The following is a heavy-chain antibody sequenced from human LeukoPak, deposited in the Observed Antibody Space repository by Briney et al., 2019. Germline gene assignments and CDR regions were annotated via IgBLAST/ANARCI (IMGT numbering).Heavy chain of an antibody. Sequence: KPSETLSLTCTVSGGSISSYYWSWIRQPPGKGLEWIGYIYYSGSTNYNPSLKSRVTISVDTSKNQFSLKLSSVTAADTAVYYCARVGVVIIRTRAFDIWGLGTMVTVSS. CDR1: GGSISSYY. V-gene: IGHV4-59*01. CDR2: IYYSGST. J-gene: IGHJ3*02. D-gene: IGHD2-2*01. CDR3: ARVGVVIIRTRAFDI.